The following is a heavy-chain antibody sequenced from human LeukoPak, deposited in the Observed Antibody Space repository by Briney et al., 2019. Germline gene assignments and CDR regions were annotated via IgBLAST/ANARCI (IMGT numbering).Heavy chain of an antibody. V-gene: IGHV1-2*04. CDR3: ARARWVAARPSRMYYFDY. CDR2: INPNSGGT. Sequence: ASVKVSCKASGYTFTGYYMHWVRQAPGQGLEWMGWINPNSGGTNYAQKFQGWVTMTRDTSISTAYMELSSLRSEDTAVYYCARARWVAARPSRMYYFDYWGQGTLVTVSS. CDR1: GYTFTGYY. J-gene: IGHJ4*02. D-gene: IGHD6-6*01.